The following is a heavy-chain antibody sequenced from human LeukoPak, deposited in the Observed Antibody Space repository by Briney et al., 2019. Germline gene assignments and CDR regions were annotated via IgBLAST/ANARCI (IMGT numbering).Heavy chain of an antibody. CDR3: ARGPVVAARPIKSDY. D-gene: IGHD6-6*01. Sequence: SETLSLTCAVYGGSFSGYYWSWIRQPPGKGLEWIGEINHSGSTNYNPSLKSRVTISVDTSKNQFSLKLSSVTAADTAVYYCARGPVVAARPIKSDYWGQGTLVTVSS. J-gene: IGHJ4*02. CDR2: INHSGST. V-gene: IGHV4-34*01. CDR1: GGSFSGYY.